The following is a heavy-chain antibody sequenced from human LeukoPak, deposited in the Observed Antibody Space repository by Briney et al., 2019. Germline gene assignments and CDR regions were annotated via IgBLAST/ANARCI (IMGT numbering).Heavy chain of an antibody. J-gene: IGHJ6*02. CDR2: IIPIFGTA. Sequence: SVKVSCKASGYRFTSFGISWVRQAPGQGLEWMGGIIPIFGTANYAQKFQGRVTITADESTSTAYMELSSLRSEDTAVYYCAREERAYYYDSSGRENYYYYGMDVWGQGTTVTVSS. CDR1: GYRFTSFG. V-gene: IGHV1-69*13. CDR3: AREERAYYYDSSGRENYYYYGMDV. D-gene: IGHD3-22*01.